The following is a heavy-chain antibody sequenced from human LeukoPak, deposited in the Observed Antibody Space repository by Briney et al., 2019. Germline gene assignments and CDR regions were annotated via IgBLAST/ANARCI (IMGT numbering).Heavy chain of an antibody. Sequence: SETLSLTCAVSGGSINSHYWGWNRQPPGKGLQWIGDIYYTGKNNYNPSLKSRVTISLDTSKDHLSLNLTSVVAADTAIYYCVRRDTGWNYFDYWGQGILVTVSS. CDR2: IYYTGKN. V-gene: IGHV4-59*08. CDR1: GGSINSHY. J-gene: IGHJ4*02. D-gene: IGHD6-19*01. CDR3: VRRDTGWNYFDY.